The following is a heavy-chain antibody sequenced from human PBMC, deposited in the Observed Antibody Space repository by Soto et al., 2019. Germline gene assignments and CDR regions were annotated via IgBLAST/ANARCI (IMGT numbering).Heavy chain of an antibody. CDR3: AKGGGIAAAGKRSRGYYYYMDV. CDR1: GFTFSSYA. J-gene: IGHJ6*03. D-gene: IGHD6-13*01. Sequence: GESLKISCAASGFTFSSYAMSWVRQAPGKGLEWVSAISGSGGSTYYADSVKGRFTISRDNSKNTLYLQMNSLRAEDTAVYYWAKGGGIAAAGKRSRGYYYYMDVWGKGTTVTVSS. CDR2: ISGSGGST. V-gene: IGHV3-23*01.